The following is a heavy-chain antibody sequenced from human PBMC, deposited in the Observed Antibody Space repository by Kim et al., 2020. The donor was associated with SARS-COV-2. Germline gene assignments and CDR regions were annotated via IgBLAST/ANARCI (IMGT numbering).Heavy chain of an antibody. Sequence: GGSLRLSCAASGFTFSNYCMNWVRQAPGKGLEWVSYISTSSETIYYADSVKGRFTISRDNIKNSLYLQMNSLWGDDTAVYYCARGLRVWFGELPYVDYWG. V-gene: IGHV3-48*01. D-gene: IGHD3-10*01. CDR2: ISTSSETI. CDR3: ARGLRVWFGELPYVDY. CDR1: GFTFSNYC. J-gene: IGHJ4*01.